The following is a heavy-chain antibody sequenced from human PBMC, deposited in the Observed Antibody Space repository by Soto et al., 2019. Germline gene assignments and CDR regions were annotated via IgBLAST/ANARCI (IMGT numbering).Heavy chain of an antibody. V-gene: IGHV4-31*03. D-gene: IGHD4-17*01. CDR2: IYYSGST. CDR1: GGSISSGGYY. CDR3: ARANGLTTVTTLFDY. J-gene: IGHJ4*02. Sequence: SETLSLTCTVSGGSISSGGYYWSWIRQHPGKGLEWIGYIYYSGSTYYNPSLKSRVTISVDTSKNQFSLKLSSVTAADTAVYYCARANGLTTVTTLFDYWGQGTLVTVSS.